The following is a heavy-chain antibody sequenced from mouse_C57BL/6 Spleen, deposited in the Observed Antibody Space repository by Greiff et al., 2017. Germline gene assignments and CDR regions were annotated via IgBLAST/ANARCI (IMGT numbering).Heavy chain of an antibody. V-gene: IGHV1-52*01. D-gene: IGHD1-1*01. Sequence: QVQLQQPGAELVRPGSSVKLSCKASGYTFTSYWMHWVKQRPIQGLEWIGNIDPSDSETHYNQKFKDKATLTVDKSSSTAYMQLSSLTSEDSAVYYCARGVVAEGWYFDVWGTGTTVTVSS. J-gene: IGHJ1*03. CDR3: ARGVVAEGWYFDV. CDR2: IDPSDSET. CDR1: GYTFTSYW.